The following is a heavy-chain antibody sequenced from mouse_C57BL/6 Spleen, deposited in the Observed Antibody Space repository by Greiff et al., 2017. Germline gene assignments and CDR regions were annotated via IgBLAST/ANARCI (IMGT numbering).Heavy chain of an antibody. D-gene: IGHD2-2*01. CDR1: GFNIKDDY. V-gene: IGHV14-4*01. CDR2: IDPENGDT. J-gene: IGHJ2*01. CDR3: TTFGPYGYDY. Sequence: EVQLQQSGAELVRPGASVKLSCTASGFNIKDDYMHWVKQRPEQGLEWIGWIDPENGDTEYASKFQGKATITADTSSNTAYLQLSSLTSEDTAVYYCTTFGPYGYDYWGQGTTLTVSS.